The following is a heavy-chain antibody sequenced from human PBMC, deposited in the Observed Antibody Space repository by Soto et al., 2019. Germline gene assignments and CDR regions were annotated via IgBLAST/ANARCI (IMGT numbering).Heavy chain of an antibody. CDR1: GGSISSGGYS. J-gene: IGHJ4*02. Sequence: SETLSLTCAVSGGSISSGGYSWSWIRQPPGKGLEWIGYIYHSGSTYYNPSLKSRVTISVDRSKNQFSLKLSSVTAADTAVYYCARGQVVAAQHWGQGTLVTVPS. D-gene: IGHD2-15*01. CDR3: ARGQVVAAQH. CDR2: IYHSGST. V-gene: IGHV4-30-2*01.